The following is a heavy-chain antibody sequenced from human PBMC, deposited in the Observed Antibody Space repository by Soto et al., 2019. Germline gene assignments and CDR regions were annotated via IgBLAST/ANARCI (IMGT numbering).Heavy chain of an antibody. CDR2: MYYIGNT. CDR3: ARAQPVAGTPFDF. D-gene: IGHD6-19*01. Sequence: QVQLQESGPGLVKPSETLSLTCSVSGGSISSYYWSWIRQPPGKGLEWIGYMYYIGNTNYNPSLRSRVTISVDTSKNLLSLKMSSVTAADTAVYYCARAQPVAGTPFDFWGQGTVVTVSS. V-gene: IGHV4-59*01. J-gene: IGHJ4*02. CDR1: GGSISSYY.